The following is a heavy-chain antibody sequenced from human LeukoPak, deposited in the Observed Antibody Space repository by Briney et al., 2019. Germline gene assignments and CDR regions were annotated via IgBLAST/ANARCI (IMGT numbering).Heavy chain of an antibody. CDR3: ARSLDSNTYYPKNHFDY. D-gene: IGHD3-22*01. Sequence: GGSLRLSCAASGFTVISYYMSWVRQAPGKALECVSIIYSGGDTYYADSVKGRFTISRDNSKNTVYLQMSSLRAEDTAIHYCARSLDSNTYYPKNHFDYWGQGTLVTVSS. V-gene: IGHV3-53*01. CDR2: IYSGGDT. J-gene: IGHJ4*02. CDR1: GFTVISYY.